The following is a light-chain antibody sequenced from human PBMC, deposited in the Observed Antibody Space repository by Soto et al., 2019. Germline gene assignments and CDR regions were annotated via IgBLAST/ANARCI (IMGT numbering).Light chain of an antibody. J-gene: IGKJ5*01. V-gene: IGKV3D-15*01. Sequence: EIVMTQSPATQSVSPGERATLSCRASQSVNSTYLAWYQQKPGQAPRLLIYGISKRATDIPDRFSGSGSGTEFTLTISSLQPEDFATYYCQQHGQWPITFGQGTRLEI. CDR2: GIS. CDR3: QQHGQWPIT. CDR1: QSVNSTY.